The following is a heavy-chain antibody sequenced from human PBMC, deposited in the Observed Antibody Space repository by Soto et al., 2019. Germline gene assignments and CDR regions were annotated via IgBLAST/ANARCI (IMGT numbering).Heavy chain of an antibody. Sequence: PGGSLRLSCAASRFTFSSYAMHWVRQAPGKGLEWVSYISRSGGTIYYADSLKGRFTISRDNAKNSLYLQMNSLRAEDTAIYYCAREDYGGSYYGAFDIWGQGTMVTVSS. CDR1: RFTFSSYA. J-gene: IGHJ3*02. CDR3: AREDYGGSYYGAFDI. V-gene: IGHV3-48*03. CDR2: ISRSGGTI. D-gene: IGHD1-26*01.